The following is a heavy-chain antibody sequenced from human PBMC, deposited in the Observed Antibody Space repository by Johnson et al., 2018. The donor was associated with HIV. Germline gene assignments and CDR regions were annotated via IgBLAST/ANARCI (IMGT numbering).Heavy chain of an antibody. Sequence: QVRLVESGGGVVQPGRSLRLSCAASGFTFSSYGMHWVRQAPGKGLEWVAVIWYDGSNKYYADSVKGRVTISRDNTKNTVYLHMNILRAEDTAVYYCARDLAYNSRWTGAFDIWGQGTMGTVSS. CDR2: IWYDGSNK. V-gene: IGHV3-30*19. CDR3: ARDLAYNSRWTGAFDI. D-gene: IGHD6-13*01. J-gene: IGHJ3*02. CDR1: GFTFSSYG.